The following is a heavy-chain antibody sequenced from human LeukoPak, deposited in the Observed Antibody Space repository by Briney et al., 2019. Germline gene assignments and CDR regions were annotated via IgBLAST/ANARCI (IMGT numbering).Heavy chain of an antibody. V-gene: IGHV4-39*07. Sequence: PSETLSLTCTVSGGSISSSSYYWGWIRQPPGKGLEWIGSIYYSGSTYYNPSLKSRVTISLDTSKNQFSLKLSPVTAADTAVYYCARLDYYYYYMDVWGKGTTVTVSS. CDR1: GGSISSSSYY. CDR3: ARLDYYYYYMDV. J-gene: IGHJ6*03. CDR2: IYYSGST.